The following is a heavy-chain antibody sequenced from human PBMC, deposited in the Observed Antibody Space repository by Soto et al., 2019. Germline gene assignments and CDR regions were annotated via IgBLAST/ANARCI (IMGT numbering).Heavy chain of an antibody. D-gene: IGHD6-19*01. CDR1: GGSFSGYY. Sequence: LSLTCAVYGGSFSGYYWSWIRQPPGKGLEWIGEINHSGSTNYNPSLKSRVTISVDTSKNQFSLKLSSVTAADTAVYYCARDVRGESSGWYRYYYYGMDVWGQGTTVTVSS. CDR2: INHSGST. V-gene: IGHV4-34*01. CDR3: ARDVRGESSGWYRYYYYGMDV. J-gene: IGHJ6*02.